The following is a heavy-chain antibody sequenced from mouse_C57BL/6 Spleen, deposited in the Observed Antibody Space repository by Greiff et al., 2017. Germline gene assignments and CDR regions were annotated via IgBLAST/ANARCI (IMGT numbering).Heavy chain of an antibody. Sequence: EVQVVESGGGLVKPGGSLKLSCAASGFTFSSYAMSWVRQTPEKRLEWVATISDGGSYTYYPDNVKGRFTISSDHAKYNRYLKRSHLRSEDTARYYCARDQGPSLNWDFDVWGTGTTVTVSS. CDR3: ARDQGPSLNWDFDV. CDR2: ISDGGSYT. J-gene: IGHJ1*03. CDR1: GFTFSSYA. V-gene: IGHV5-4*01. D-gene: IGHD6-2*01.